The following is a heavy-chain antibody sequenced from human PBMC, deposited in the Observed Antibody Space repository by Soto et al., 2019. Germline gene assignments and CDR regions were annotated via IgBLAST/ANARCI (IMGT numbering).Heavy chain of an antibody. CDR2: ISAYNGNT. J-gene: IGHJ6*02. CDR3: ARVPTLLVQYYYYYGMDV. D-gene: IGHD1-1*01. V-gene: IGHV1-18*01. CDR1: GYTFTSYG. Sequence: ASVKVSCKASGYTFTSYGISWVRQAPGQGLEWMGWISAYNGNTNYAQKLQGRVTMTTDTSTSTAYMELRSLRSDDTAVYYCARVPTLLVQYYYYYGMDVWGQGTTVTV.